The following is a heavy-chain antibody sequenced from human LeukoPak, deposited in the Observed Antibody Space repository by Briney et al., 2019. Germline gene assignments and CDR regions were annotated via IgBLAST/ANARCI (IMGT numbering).Heavy chain of an antibody. Sequence: GGSLRLSCAASGFTFSSYSMNWVRQAPGKGLEWVSSISSSSYIYYADSVKGRFTISRDNAKNSLYLQMNSLRAEDTAVYYCASLRYFDWLLHRGGVVYWGQGTLVTVSS. CDR2: ISSSSYI. J-gene: IGHJ4*02. CDR1: GFTFSSYS. CDR3: ASLRYFDWLLHRGGVVY. V-gene: IGHV3-21*01. D-gene: IGHD3-9*01.